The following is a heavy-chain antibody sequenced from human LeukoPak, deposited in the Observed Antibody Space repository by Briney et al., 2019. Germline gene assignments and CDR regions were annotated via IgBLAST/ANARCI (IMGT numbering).Heavy chain of an antibody. CDR2: FDPEDGET. D-gene: IGHD2-15*01. CDR3: ATDLLRGGDYYMDV. V-gene: IGHV1-24*01. J-gene: IGHJ6*03. Sequence: ASVKVSCKVSGYTLTELSMHWVRQAPGKGLEWMGGFDPEDGETIYAQKFQGRVTMTEDTSTDTAYMELSSLRSEDTAVYYCATDLLRGGDYYMDVWGKGTTVTVSS. CDR1: GYTLTELS.